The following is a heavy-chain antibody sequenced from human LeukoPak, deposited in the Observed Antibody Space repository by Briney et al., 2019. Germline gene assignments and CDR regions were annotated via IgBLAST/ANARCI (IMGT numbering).Heavy chain of an antibody. CDR2: INPGGGT. V-gene: IGHV3-23*01. CDR3: AKDGLLLWGSYSDS. CDR1: GFTFSNYG. J-gene: IGHJ4*02. D-gene: IGHD3-16*01. Sequence: GGSLRLSCVASGFTFSNYGMSWVRQAPGKWLEWVSGINPGGGTRYADSVKGRFTISRDNSKNTLYLQMRSLRAEDTALYFCAKDGLLLWGSYSDSWGQGTLVTVSS.